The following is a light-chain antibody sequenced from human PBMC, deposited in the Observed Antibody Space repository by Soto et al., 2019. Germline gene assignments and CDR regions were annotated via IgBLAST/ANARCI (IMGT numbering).Light chain of an antibody. CDR1: QSVSSN. CDR2: DAS. J-gene: IGKJ1*01. Sequence: EIVMTQSPATLSVSPGERATLSCRASQSVSSNLAWYQQKPGQAPRLLIYDASTRATGIPARISGSGSGTEFTITISSLQSEDFAVYYCHQYNKWRTFGQGTKV. V-gene: IGKV3-15*01. CDR3: HQYNKWRT.